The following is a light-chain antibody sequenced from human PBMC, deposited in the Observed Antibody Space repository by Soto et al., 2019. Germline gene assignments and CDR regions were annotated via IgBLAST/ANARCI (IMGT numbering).Light chain of an antibody. Sequence: QSVLTQPPSASGTPGQRVTISCSGSSSNIGSNTVNWYQQLPGTAPKLLIYSNNQRPSGVPDRFSGSKSGNSASLAISGLQSEDDADYYCSSWDDSLNGEVFGTGTKLTVL. J-gene: IGLJ1*01. CDR2: SNN. V-gene: IGLV1-44*01. CDR1: SSNIGSNT. CDR3: SSWDDSLNGEV.